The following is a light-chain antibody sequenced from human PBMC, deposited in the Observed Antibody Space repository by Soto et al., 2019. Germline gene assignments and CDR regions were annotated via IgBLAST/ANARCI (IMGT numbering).Light chain of an antibody. V-gene: IGKV1-5*01. CDR1: ESIRTW. CDR2: DAS. J-gene: IGKJ1*01. CDR3: QQYNNYPRT. Sequence: DIQMTQSPSTLSASIGDRVTITCRASESIRTWLAWYQHKPGKAPKFLTYDASSLESGVPSRFSGSGSGTEFTLTISNLQPDDFATYFCQQYNNYPRTFGQGTKVEIK.